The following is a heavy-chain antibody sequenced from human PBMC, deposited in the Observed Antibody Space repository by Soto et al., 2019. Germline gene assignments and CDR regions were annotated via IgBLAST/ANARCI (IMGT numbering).Heavy chain of an antibody. Sequence: EEQLVESGGGLVQPGRSLRLSCAASGFTFDDYAMHWVRQAPGKGLEWVSGVNWKRGRIGYADSVKGRFTISRDNAKNSLYLQRNSLRAEDTDLYYCANDRGSGSYAANYYYYGMDVWGQGTTVTVSS. D-gene: IGHD3-10*01. J-gene: IGHJ6*02. V-gene: IGHV3-9*01. CDR3: ANDRGSGSYAANYYYYGMDV. CDR2: VNWKRGRI. CDR1: GFTFDDYA.